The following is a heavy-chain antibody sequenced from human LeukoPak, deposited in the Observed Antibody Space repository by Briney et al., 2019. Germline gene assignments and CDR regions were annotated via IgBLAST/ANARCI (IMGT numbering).Heavy chain of an antibody. CDR2: IYTSGST. J-gene: IGHJ6*03. CDR3: ARDLRSQNSNYYYYYIDV. Sequence: PSETLSLTCTVSGGSISSYYWSWIRQPAGKGLEWIGRIYTSGSTNYNPSLKSRVTMSVDTSKNQFSLKLSSVTAADTAVYYCARDLRSQNSNYYYYYIDVWGKGTTVTVSS. V-gene: IGHV4-4*07. CDR1: GGSISSYY. D-gene: IGHD1-26*01.